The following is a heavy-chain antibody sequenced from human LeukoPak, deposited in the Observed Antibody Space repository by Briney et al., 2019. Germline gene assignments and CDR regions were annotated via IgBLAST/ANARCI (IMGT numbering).Heavy chain of an antibody. V-gene: IGHV4-4*07. J-gene: IGHJ4*02. Sequence: SETLSLTCTVSGVSISSYYWSWIRQPAGKGLERIGRIHTSGSTNYNPSLKSRVSISVDTSKNQFSLKLSSVTAADTAVYYCARLSGLLVVVPAAINFDYWGQGTLVTVSS. D-gene: IGHD2-2*01. CDR2: IHTSGST. CDR3: ARLSGLLVVVPAAINFDY. CDR1: GVSISSYY.